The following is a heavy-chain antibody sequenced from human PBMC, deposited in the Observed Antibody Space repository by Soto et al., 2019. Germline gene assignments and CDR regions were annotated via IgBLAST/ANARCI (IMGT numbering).Heavy chain of an antibody. CDR1: GFTFSSYS. D-gene: IGHD6-25*01. CDR3: ARMGSQRYYYYGMDV. J-gene: IGHJ6*02. V-gene: IGHV3-21*01. CDR2: ISSSSSYI. Sequence: EVQLVESGGGLVKPGGSLRLSCAASGFTFSSYSMNWVRQAPGKGLEWVSSISSSSSYIYYADSVKSRFPISRDNAKNALYLQRNSLRAEDTAVYYCARMGSQRYYYYGMDVWGQGTPVTVSS.